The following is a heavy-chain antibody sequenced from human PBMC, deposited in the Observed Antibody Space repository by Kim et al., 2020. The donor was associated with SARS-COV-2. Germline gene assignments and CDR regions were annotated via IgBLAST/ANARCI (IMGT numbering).Heavy chain of an antibody. CDR2: ISYDGSNK. J-gene: IGHJ3*02. Sequence: GRSLRLSCAASGFTFSSYAMHWVRQAPGKGLEWVAVISYDGSNKYYADSVKGRFTISRDNSKNTLYLQMNSLRAEDTAVYYCAREQHYYDGPTGAFDIWGQGTMVTVSS. D-gene: IGHD3-22*01. CDR1: GFTFSSYA. V-gene: IGHV3-30*04. CDR3: AREQHYYDGPTGAFDI.